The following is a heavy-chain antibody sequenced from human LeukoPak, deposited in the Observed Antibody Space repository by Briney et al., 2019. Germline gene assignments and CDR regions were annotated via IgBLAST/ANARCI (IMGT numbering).Heavy chain of an antibody. Sequence: KPSETLSLTCTVSGGSISSNSHYWGWIRQPPGKGLEGIGSVYYSGSTYYKPSLKSRVTISVDTSKNQFSLKLSSVTAADTAVYYCAQITGRSGYYVIDSWGQATLVTVSS. CDR1: GGSISSNSHY. J-gene: IGHJ4*02. D-gene: IGHD3-3*01. V-gene: IGHV4-39*01. CDR3: AQITGRSGYYVIDS. CDR2: VYYSGST.